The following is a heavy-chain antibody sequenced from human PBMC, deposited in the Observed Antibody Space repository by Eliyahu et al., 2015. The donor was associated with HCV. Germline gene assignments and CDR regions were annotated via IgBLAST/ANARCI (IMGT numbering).Heavy chain of an antibody. V-gene: IGHV1-69*06. CDR2: IIPIFGTA. CDR1: GGTFSSYA. CDR3: ARDEMAGTIFGLRGYYYGMDV. Sequence: QVQLVQSGAEVKKPGSSVKVSCKASGGTFSSYAISWVRQAPGQGLEWMGGIIPIFGTANYAQKFQGRVTITADKSTSTAYMELSSLRSEDTAVYYCARDEMAGTIFGLRGYYYGMDVWGQGTTVTVSS. D-gene: IGHD3/OR15-3a*01. J-gene: IGHJ6*02.